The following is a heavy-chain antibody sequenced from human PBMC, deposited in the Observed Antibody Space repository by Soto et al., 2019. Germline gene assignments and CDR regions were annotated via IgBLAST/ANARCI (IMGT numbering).Heavy chain of an antibody. CDR3: ATPYYYNH. J-gene: IGHJ4*02. CDR2: ITSNSDHI. Sequence: GGSLRLSCAASGFMFSAYTMSWVRQAPGKGLEWLSSITSNSDHIDYADSVRGRFTVSRDNARKSLYLQMDSLGAEDTGVYYRATPYYYNHWGPGTLVTVSS. V-gene: IGHV3-21*01. CDR1: GFMFSAYT.